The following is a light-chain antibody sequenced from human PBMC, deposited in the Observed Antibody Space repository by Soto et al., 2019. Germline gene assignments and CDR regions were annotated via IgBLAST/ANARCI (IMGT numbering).Light chain of an antibody. CDR3: KQVKSYPNT. CDR1: QPINSW. J-gene: IGKJ5*01. V-gene: IGKV1-12*01. CDR2: TAS. Sequence: DIQMTQSPSSVYASVGDRVTITGRASQPINSWLAWYQQKPGKAPNLLIYTASSLQGGVPSSFSGVGTGTAFTLTITCQQIDDFATYSCKQVKSYPNTYGKGTRLE.